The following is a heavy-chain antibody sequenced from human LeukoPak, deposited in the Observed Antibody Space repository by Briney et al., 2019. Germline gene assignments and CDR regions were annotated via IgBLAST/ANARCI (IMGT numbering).Heavy chain of an antibody. CDR1: GLTFSSYW. D-gene: IGHD2-15*01. CDR3: ARSRGDNCYSPIDW. Sequence: GGSLRLSCAASGLTFSSYWMGWVRQAVGKGLEWVANIKEDGSEKYYVDSVKGRFTISRDHAKNSLYLQMNSLRAEDTAVYYCARSRGDNCYSPIDWWGQGTLVTVAS. CDR2: IKEDGSEK. J-gene: IGHJ4*02. V-gene: IGHV3-7*03.